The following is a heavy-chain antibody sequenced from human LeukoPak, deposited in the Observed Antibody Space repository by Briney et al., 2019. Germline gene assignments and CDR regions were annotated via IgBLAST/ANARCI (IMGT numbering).Heavy chain of an antibody. CDR1: GGSISSFY. CDR2: IHYSGST. J-gene: IGHJ4*02. Sequence: PSETLSLTCTVSGGSISSFYWSWIRQPPGKGLEWIGYIHYSGSTNSKSSLKSRVTISVDTSKNQFSLKLSSVTAADTAVYYCARGYSGYGTWDYWGQGTLVTVSS. D-gene: IGHD5-12*01. V-gene: IGHV4-59*12. CDR3: ARGYSGYGTWDY.